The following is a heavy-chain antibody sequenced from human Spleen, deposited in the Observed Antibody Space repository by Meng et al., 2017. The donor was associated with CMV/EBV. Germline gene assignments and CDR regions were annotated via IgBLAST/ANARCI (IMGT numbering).Heavy chain of an antibody. D-gene: IGHD1-1*01. CDR2: IRYDGSNK. CDR1: GFTFSSYS. V-gene: IGHV3-30*02. CDR3: AKDQGGELERLFDY. Sequence: GESLKISCAASGFTFSSYSMNWVRQAPGKGLEWVAFIRYDGSNKYYADSVKGRFTISRDNAKNSLYLQMNSLRAEDMALYYCAKDQGGELERLFDYWGQGTLVTVSS. J-gene: IGHJ4*02.